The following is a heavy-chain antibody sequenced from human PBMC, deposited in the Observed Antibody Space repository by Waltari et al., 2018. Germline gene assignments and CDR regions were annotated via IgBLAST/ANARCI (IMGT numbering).Heavy chain of an antibody. D-gene: IGHD5-12*01. V-gene: IGHV4-38-2*02. CDR2: IYHSGST. CDR3: ARDRSGYDYGYYYYYYMDV. Sequence: QVQLQESGPGLVKPSETLSLTCTVSGYSISSGYYWGWIRQPPGTGLEWIGSIYHSGSTYYNPSLKSRVTISVDTSKNQFSLKLSSVTAADTAVYYCARDRSGYDYGYYYYYYMDVWGKGTTVTVSS. CDR1: GYSISSGYY. J-gene: IGHJ6*03.